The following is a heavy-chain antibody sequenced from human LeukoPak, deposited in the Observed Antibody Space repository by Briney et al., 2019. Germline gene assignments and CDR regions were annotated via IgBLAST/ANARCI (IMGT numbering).Heavy chain of an antibody. Sequence: SETLSLTCTVSGGSISNYYWNWIRQPPGKGLEWIGYIYYTGSTNYNPSLESRVTISVDTSKNQFSLKLSSVTAADTAVYYCARRRYYYGSGKGYYYYMDVWGKGTTVTISS. CDR1: GGSISNYY. V-gene: IGHV4-59*12. CDR2: IYYTGST. D-gene: IGHD3-10*01. CDR3: ARRRYYYGSGKGYYYYMDV. J-gene: IGHJ6*03.